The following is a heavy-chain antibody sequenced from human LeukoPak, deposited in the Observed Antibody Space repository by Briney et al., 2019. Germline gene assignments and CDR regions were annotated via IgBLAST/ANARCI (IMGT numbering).Heavy chain of an antibody. D-gene: IGHD2-2*01. Sequence: GASLRLSCAASGFTFSSYAMSWVRQAPGKGLEWVSAISGGGGRTYYADSVKGRFTISRDNSKSTLYLQMNCLRAEDTAVYYCAKSRGVVPAAIIDSWGQGTLVTVSS. J-gene: IGHJ4*02. V-gene: IGHV3-23*01. CDR3: AKSRGVVPAAIIDS. CDR2: ISGGGGRT. CDR1: GFTFSSYA.